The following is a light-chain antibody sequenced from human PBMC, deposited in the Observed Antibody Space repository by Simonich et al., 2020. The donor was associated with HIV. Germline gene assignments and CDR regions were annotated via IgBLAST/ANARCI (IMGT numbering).Light chain of an antibody. CDR1: QSLLHSNGYNS. V-gene: IGKV2-28*01. CDR3: MQALQTPLT. Sequence: DIVMTQSPLSLPVTPGEPASIFCRSSQSLLHSNGYNSLDWYLQKPGQSPQLLIYLGSNRASGVPDRFSGSGSGTDFTLKISRVEAEDVGVYYCMQALQTPLTFGPGTKVDIK. J-gene: IGKJ3*01. CDR2: LGS.